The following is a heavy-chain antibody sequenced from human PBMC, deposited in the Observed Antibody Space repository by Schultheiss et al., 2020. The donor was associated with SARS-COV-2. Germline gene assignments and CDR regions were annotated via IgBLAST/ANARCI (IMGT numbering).Heavy chain of an antibody. CDR3: ARHSFNIAVAAYNWFDP. CDR1: GGSISSSSYY. J-gene: IGHJ5*02. D-gene: IGHD6-19*01. V-gene: IGHV4-39*01. Sequence: SETLSLTCTVSGGSISSSSYYWGWIRQPPGKGLEWIGSIYYSGNTYYNPSLKSRVTISVDTSKNQFSLKLSSVTAADTAVYYCARHSFNIAVAAYNWFDPWGQGTLVTVSS. CDR2: IYYSGNT.